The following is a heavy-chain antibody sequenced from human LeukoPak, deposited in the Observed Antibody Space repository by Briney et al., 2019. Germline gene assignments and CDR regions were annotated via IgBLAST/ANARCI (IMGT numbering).Heavy chain of an antibody. CDR3: ARGGAFDI. Sequence: PGRSLRLSCAASGFTFSSYAMHWVRQAPGKGLEWVAVISYDGSNKYYADSVKGRFTISRDNSKNTLYLQMNSLRAEDTAVNYCARGGAFDIWGQGTMVTVSS. V-gene: IGHV3-30-3*01. CDR1: GFTFSSYA. D-gene: IGHD5-12*01. J-gene: IGHJ3*02. CDR2: ISYDGSNK.